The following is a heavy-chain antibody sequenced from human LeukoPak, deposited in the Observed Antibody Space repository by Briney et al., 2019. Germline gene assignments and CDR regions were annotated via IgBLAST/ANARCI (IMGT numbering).Heavy chain of an antibody. CDR2: IVVGSGNT. J-gene: IGHJ6*04. Sequence: ASVKVSCKASGFTFTSSAVQWVRQARGQRLEWIGWIVVGSGNTNYAQKFQERVTITRDMSTSTAYMELSSLRSEDTAVYYCAAANYDILTDCYYYGMDVWGKGTTVTVSS. CDR3: AAANYDILTDCYYYGMDV. CDR1: GFTFTSSA. V-gene: IGHV1-58*01. D-gene: IGHD3-9*01.